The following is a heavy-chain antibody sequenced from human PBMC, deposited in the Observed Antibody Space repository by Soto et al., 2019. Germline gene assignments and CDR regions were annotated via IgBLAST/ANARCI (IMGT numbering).Heavy chain of an antibody. CDR2: IYKSATT. J-gene: IGHJ5*01. Sequence: SETLSLTCSVSGDSISNLDYFWAWIRQPPGQALEYIGYIYKSATTYYNPSFESRVAISVDTSKSQFSLNVASVTAADTAVYFCARGRYCLTGRCFPNWFDSWGQGALVTVS. CDR1: GDSISNLDYF. CDR3: ARGRYCLTGRCFPNWFDS. V-gene: IGHV4-30-4*01. D-gene: IGHD7-27*01.